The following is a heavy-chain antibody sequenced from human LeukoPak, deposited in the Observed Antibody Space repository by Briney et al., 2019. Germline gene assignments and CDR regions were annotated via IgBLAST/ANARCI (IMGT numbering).Heavy chain of an antibody. CDR1: GGSFSGYY. V-gene: IGHV4-34*01. J-gene: IGHJ6*03. CDR3: ARGRRAHYYYYMDV. Sequence: SETLSLTCAVYGGSFSGYYWSWIRQPPGKGLEWIGSIYYSGSTYYNPSLKSRVTISLDTSKNQFSLKLSSVTAADTAVYYCARGRRAHYYYYMDVWGKGTTVTVSS. CDR2: IYYSGST.